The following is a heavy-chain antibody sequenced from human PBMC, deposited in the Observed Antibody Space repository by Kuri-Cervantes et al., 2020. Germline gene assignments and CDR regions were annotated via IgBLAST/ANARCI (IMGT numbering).Heavy chain of an antibody. CDR2: ISAYDGQT. V-gene: IGHV1-18*01. J-gene: IGHJ6*02. CDR1: GYKFTSYG. CDR3: ATATVTTHYYYYGMDV. D-gene: IGHD4-11*01. Sequence: ASVKVSCKASGYKFTSYGVSWVRQAPGQGLEWMGYISAYDGQTNYEQKFQGRATMTTDTSTSTAYMELSRLRSDDTAVYYCATATVTTHYYYYGMDVWGQGTTVTVSS.